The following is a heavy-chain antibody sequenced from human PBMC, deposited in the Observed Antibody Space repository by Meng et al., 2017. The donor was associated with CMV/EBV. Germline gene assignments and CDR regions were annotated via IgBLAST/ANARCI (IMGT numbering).Heavy chain of an antibody. D-gene: IGHD1-1*01. J-gene: IGHJ4*02. V-gene: IGHV1-18*01. Sequence: ASVKVSCKASGYTFTSYGISWVRQAPGQGLEWMGWISAYNGNTNYAQKLQGRVTMTTDTSTSTAYLQWSSLKASDTAMYYCARLDLWAVYYFVYWGQGTLVTVSS. CDR3: ARLDLWAVYYFVY. CDR2: ISAYNGNT. CDR1: GYTFTSYG.